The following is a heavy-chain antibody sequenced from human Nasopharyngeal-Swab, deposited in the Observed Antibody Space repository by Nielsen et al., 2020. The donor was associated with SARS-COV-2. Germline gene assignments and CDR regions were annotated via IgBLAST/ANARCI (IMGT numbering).Heavy chain of an antibody. CDR1: GFTFSSYS. CDR3: AGRPRYSSSWYSPYYYYGMDV. V-gene: IGHV3-21*01. J-gene: IGHJ6*02. CDR2: ISSSSSYI. Sequence: GESLKISCAASGFTFSSYSMNWVRQAPGKGLEWVSSISSSSSYIYYADSVKGRFTISRDNAKNSLYLQMNSLRAEDTAVYYCAGRPRYSSSWYSPYYYYGMDVWPRDHGHRLL. D-gene: IGHD6-13*01.